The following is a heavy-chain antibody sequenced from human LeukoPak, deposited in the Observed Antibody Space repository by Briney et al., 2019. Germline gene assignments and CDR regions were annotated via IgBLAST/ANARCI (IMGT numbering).Heavy chain of an antibody. CDR2: IIPILGIA. CDR3: AAPDYAGGPNAFDI. J-gene: IGHJ3*02. D-gene: IGHD4-17*01. V-gene: IGHV1-69*04. Sequence: SVKVSCKASGGTFSSYAISWVRQAPGQGLEWMGRIIPILGIANYAQKFQGRVTITADKSTSTAYMELSSLRSEDTAVYYCAAPDYAGGPNAFDIWGQGTMVTVSS. CDR1: GGTFSSYA.